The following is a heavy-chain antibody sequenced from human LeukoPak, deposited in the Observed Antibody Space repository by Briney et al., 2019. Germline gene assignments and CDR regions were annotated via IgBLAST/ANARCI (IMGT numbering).Heavy chain of an antibody. Sequence: GCSVKVSCKASGGTFSRYAISWVRQAPGHGLEWMGRIIPLLGIANYAQKFQGRVTITADKSTSTAYMELSSLRSEDTAVYYCARGFPGIAAAGTGDYWGQGTLVTVSS. V-gene: IGHV1-69*04. D-gene: IGHD6-13*01. CDR2: IIPLLGIA. J-gene: IGHJ4*02. CDR3: ARGFPGIAAAGTGDY. CDR1: GGTFSRYA.